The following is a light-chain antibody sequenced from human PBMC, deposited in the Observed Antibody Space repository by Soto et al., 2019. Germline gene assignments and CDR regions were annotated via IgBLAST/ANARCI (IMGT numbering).Light chain of an antibody. J-gene: IGLJ1*01. CDR3: SSHTSGNTRV. CDR2: EVT. V-gene: IGLV2-14*01. CDR1: SSDVGGYDY. Sequence: QSVLTQPAAVSESPGQSIAISCTGTSSDVGGYDYVSWYQQQPDKAPKLMIYEVTKRPSGVSNRFSGSKSGNTASLTISGLQAEDEADYYCSSHTSGNTRVFGTGTKLTVL.